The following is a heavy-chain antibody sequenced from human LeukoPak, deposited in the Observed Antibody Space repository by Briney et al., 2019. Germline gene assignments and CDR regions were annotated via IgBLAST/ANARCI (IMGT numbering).Heavy chain of an antibody. Sequence: PGGSLRLSCAASGFTFSSYAMSWVRQAPGKGLEWVSTISGSGGSTYYADSVKGRFTISRDNSKNTLYLQMNSLRAEDTAVYYCAKDAKQLVPWYNWFDPWGQGTLVTVSS. J-gene: IGHJ5*02. V-gene: IGHV3-23*01. CDR3: AKDAKQLVPWYNWFDP. CDR2: ISGSGGST. D-gene: IGHD6-13*01. CDR1: GFTFSSYA.